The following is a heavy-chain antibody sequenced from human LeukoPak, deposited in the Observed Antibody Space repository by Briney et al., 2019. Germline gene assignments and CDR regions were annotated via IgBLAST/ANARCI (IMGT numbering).Heavy chain of an antibody. CDR3: ARDPGYSYGYGLDY. J-gene: IGHJ4*02. CDR2: INPNSGGT. D-gene: IGHD5-18*01. V-gene: IGHV1-2*02. Sequence: ASVKVSCKASGYTFTGYYMHWARQAPGQGLEWMGWINPNSGGTNYAQKFQGRVTMTRDTSISTAYMELSRLRSDDTAVYYCARDPGYSYGYGLDYWGQGTLVTVSS. CDR1: GYTFTGYY.